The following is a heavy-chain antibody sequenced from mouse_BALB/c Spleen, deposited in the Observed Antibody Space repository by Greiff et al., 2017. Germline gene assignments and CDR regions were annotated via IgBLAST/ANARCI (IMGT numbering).Heavy chain of an antibody. CDR1: GYTFTSYY. D-gene: IGHD1-1*01. CDR2: IYPGNVNT. Sequence: QVQLQQSGPELVKPGASVRISCKASGYTFTSYYIHWVKQRPGQGLEWIGWIYPGNVNTKYNEKFKGKATLTADKSSSTAYMQLSSLTSEDSAVYFCASSEGIYYYDAMDYWGQGTSVTVSS. CDR3: ASSEGIYYYDAMDY. J-gene: IGHJ4*01. V-gene: IGHV1S56*01.